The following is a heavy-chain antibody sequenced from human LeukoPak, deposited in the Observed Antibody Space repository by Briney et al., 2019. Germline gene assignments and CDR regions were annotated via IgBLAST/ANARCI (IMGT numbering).Heavy chain of an antibody. CDR1: GFTFGDYA. V-gene: IGHV3-49*03. Sequence: GGSLRLSCTASGFTFGDYAMSWFRQAPGKGLEWVGFIRSKAYGGTTEYAASVKGRFTISRDDSKSIAYLQVNSLKTEDTAVYYCTRGWYCSGGSCYGDAFDIWGQGTMVTVSS. D-gene: IGHD2-15*01. CDR3: TRGWYCSGGSCYGDAFDI. CDR2: IRSKAYGGTT. J-gene: IGHJ3*02.